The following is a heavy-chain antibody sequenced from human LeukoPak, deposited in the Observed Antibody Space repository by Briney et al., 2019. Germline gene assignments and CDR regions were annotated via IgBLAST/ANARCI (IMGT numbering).Heavy chain of an antibody. Sequence: NTSETLSLTCSVSGGSISSYYWSWIRQPAGKGLEWIGRVHRSGDTNYNPSLKSRLTMSVETSKNQFSLKLTSVTAADTAVYYCARLYYDSSALDQWGQGTLVTVSS. J-gene: IGHJ4*02. CDR1: GGSISSYY. CDR2: VHRSGDT. CDR3: ARLYYDSSALDQ. V-gene: IGHV4-4*07. D-gene: IGHD3-22*01.